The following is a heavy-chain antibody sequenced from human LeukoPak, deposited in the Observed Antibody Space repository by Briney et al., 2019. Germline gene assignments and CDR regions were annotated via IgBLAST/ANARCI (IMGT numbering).Heavy chain of an antibody. J-gene: IGHJ5*02. CDR1: GYTFTSYY. V-gene: IGHV1-46*01. CDR3: ARSPSFAGWFDP. CDR2: INPSGGST. Sequence: APVKVSCKASGYTFTSYYMHWVRQAPGQGLEWMGLINPSGGSTSYAQKFQGRVTMTRDMSTSTVYMELSSLRSEDTAVYYCARSPSFAGWFDPWGQGTLVTVSS. D-gene: IGHD2/OR15-2a*01.